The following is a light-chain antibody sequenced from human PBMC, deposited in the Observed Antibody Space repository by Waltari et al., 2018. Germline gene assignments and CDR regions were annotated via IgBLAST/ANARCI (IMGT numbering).Light chain of an antibody. Sequence: DIQMTQSPSTLSASVGDRVTITCRASQSIKSWLAWYQQKPGKAPKLLIYDGTSLESGVPSRFSGSGSGTDFTLTIYSLEPEDFALYFCQQRSNWPVTFGQGTRVEAK. CDR2: DGT. J-gene: IGKJ1*01. CDR1: QSIKSW. CDR3: QQRSNWPVT. V-gene: IGKV1-5*01.